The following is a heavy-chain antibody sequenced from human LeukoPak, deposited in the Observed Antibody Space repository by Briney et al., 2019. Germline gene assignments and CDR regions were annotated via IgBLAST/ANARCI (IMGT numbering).Heavy chain of an antibody. CDR2: ISSSSSYI. Sequence: GGSLRLFCAASGFTVSSSYMSWVRQAPGKGLEWVSSISSSSSYIYYADSVKGRFTISRDNAKNSLYLQMNSLRAEDTAVYYCARGIITGTTLGGKHWGQGTLVTVSS. J-gene: IGHJ1*01. CDR1: GFTVSSSY. CDR3: ARGIITGTTLGGKH. V-gene: IGHV3-21*01. D-gene: IGHD1-20*01.